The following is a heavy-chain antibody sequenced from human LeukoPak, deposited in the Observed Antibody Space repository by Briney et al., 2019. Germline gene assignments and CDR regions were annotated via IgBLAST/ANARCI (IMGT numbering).Heavy chain of an antibody. CDR2: IGPNSGGT. CDR1: GYTLTDYY. CDR3: ARSNIATRRGDNWFDT. V-gene: IGHV1-2*02. J-gene: IGHJ5*02. D-gene: IGHD6-6*01. Sequence: ASVKVSCKASGYTLTDYYMHWVRQAPGQGLEWMGWIGPNSGGTNYAQNFQGRVTMTRDTSVSTAYMELSSLRSDDTAVYYCARSNIATRRGDNWFDTWGQGTLVTVSS.